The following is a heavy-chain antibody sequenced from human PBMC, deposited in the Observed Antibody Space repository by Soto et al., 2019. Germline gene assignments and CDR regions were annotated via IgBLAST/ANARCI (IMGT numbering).Heavy chain of an antibody. Sequence: ASVKVSCKASGYTFTDYHIHWVRQALGQGLEFMGWINANNGGAGSAQQFQGRVTVTRDTSITTVYMELSNLRSDDTAVYYCAREGGSETLQPSYNWFDTWGQGTLVTVSS. D-gene: IGHD6-25*01. J-gene: IGHJ5*02. CDR2: INANNGGA. CDR3: AREGGSETLQPSYNWFDT. V-gene: IGHV1-2*02. CDR1: GYTFTDYH.